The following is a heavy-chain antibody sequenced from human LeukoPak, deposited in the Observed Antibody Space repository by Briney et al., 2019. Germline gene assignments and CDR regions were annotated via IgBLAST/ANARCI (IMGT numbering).Heavy chain of an antibody. Sequence: ASVKVSCKASGYTFTSYDINWVRQATGQGLEWMGWMNPNSGNTGYAQKFQGRVTMTRNTSISTAYMELSSLRSEDTAVYYCARLITEDYYDSSGPIIDYWGQGTLVTVSS. V-gene: IGHV1-8*01. J-gene: IGHJ4*02. CDR3: ARLITEDYYDSSGPIIDY. D-gene: IGHD3-22*01. CDR1: GYTFTSYD. CDR2: MNPNSGNT.